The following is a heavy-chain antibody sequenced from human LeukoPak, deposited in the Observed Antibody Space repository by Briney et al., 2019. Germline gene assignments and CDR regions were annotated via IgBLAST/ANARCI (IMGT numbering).Heavy chain of an antibody. V-gene: IGHV1-2*02. CDR2: INPNLGDT. CDR3: AKLASGGDY. Sequence: ASVKVSCKTSGYSFSDYYIHWVRQAPGQRLEWMGWINPNLGDTNYAQKFQGRVTMTRDTSISTAYMELTRLRSDDTAVYYCAKLASGGDYWGQGTLVTVSS. CDR1: GYSFSDYY. J-gene: IGHJ4*02. D-gene: IGHD3-10*01.